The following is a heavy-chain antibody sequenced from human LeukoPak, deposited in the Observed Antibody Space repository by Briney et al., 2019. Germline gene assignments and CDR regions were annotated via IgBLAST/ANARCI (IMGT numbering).Heavy chain of an antibody. D-gene: IGHD6-19*01. J-gene: IGHJ4*02. CDR3: AKDGYKTAYSSGWAYFDY. CDR2: ISSDGSNK. CDR1: GFTFSTYD. Sequence: PGGSLRLSCAASGFTFSTYDMHWVRQAPGKGLEWVAVISSDGSNKHHADSVKGRFTISRDNSKNTVHLEMNSLRADDTALYFCAKDGYKTAYSSGWAYFDYWGQGTLVTVSS. V-gene: IGHV3-30*18.